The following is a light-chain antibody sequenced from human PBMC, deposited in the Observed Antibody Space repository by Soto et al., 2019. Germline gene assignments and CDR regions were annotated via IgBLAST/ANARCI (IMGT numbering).Light chain of an antibody. J-gene: IGLJ2*01. Sequence: QSALTQPPSASGSPEQSVTISCTGTSSDVGGYNYVSWYQQHPGKAPKLMIYEVSKRPSGVPDRLSGSKSGNTASLTISGLQAEDEADYYCSSYAGSNNVVFGGGTKVTVL. CDR1: SSDVGGYNY. CDR2: EVS. CDR3: SSYAGSNNVV. V-gene: IGLV2-8*01.